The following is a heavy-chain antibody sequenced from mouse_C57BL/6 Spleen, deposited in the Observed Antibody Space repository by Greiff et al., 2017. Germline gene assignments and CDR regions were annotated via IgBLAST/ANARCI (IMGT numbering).Heavy chain of an antibody. CDR1: GYTFTSYW. Sequence: QVQLQQPGAELVRPGSSVKLSCKASGYTFTSYWMHWVKQRPIQGLEWIGNIDPSDSETHYNQKFKDKATLTVDKSSSTAYMQLSSLTSEDSAVYFCARVGVGGPAWFAYWGQGTLVTVSA. J-gene: IGHJ3*01. CDR3: ARVGVGGPAWFAY. V-gene: IGHV1-52*01. CDR2: IDPSDSET. D-gene: IGHD3-3*01.